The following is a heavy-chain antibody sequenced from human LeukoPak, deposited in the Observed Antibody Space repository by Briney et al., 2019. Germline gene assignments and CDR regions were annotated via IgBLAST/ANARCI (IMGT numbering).Heavy chain of an antibody. CDR2: IYPGDSDT. CDR1: GYSFTSYW. D-gene: IGHD6-13*01. V-gene: IGHV5-51*01. Sequence: GESLKISCKGSGYSFTSYWIGWVRQMPGKGLEWMGTIYPGDSDTRYSPSFQGQVTISAGKSISTAYLQWSSLKASDTAMYYCARLVRISSTPRPSWFDPWGQGTLVTVSS. CDR3: ARLVRISSTPRPSWFDP. J-gene: IGHJ5*02.